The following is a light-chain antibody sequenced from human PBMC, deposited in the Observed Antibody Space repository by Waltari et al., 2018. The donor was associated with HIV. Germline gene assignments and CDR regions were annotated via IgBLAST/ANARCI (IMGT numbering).Light chain of an antibody. J-gene: IGLJ2*01. CDR3: QVWDSPSEQIL. Sequence: QSVLTQPPSASGTPGQRVTISCSGSRSNIGSNYVYWYQDLPATAPKLLIYRNNHRPSGVPDRCSGSKSGTSASLAISGLRSEDEAHYYCQVWDSPSEQILFGGGTRLTVL. CDR1: RSNIGSNY. V-gene: IGLV1-47*01. CDR2: RNN.